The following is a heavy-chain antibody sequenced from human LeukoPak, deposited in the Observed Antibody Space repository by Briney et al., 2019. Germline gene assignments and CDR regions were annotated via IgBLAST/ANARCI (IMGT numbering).Heavy chain of an antibody. J-gene: IGHJ2*01. D-gene: IGHD3-22*01. CDR1: GGTFSSYA. V-gene: IGHV1-69*05. CDR3: ARHAADHYDSSGYYYNWYFDL. Sequence: GASVKVSCKASGGTFSSYAISWVRQAPGQGPEWMGGIIPIFGTANYAQKFQGRVTITTDESTSTAYMELSSLRSEDTAVYYCARHAADHYDSSGYYYNWYFDLWGRGALVTVSS. CDR2: IIPIFGTA.